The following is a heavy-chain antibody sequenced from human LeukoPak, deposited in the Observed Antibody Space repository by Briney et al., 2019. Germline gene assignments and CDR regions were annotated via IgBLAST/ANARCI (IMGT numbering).Heavy chain of an antibody. Sequence: GRSLRLSCAASGFTFSNYGMHWVRQAPGKGLDWVAVIWFDGTNKYYADSVRGRFTIFRDNSKNTLYLQMSSLRAEDTAVYYCARDRGVAAHLDYWGQGTLVTVSS. CDR1: GFTFSNYG. V-gene: IGHV3-33*01. CDR2: IWFDGTNK. D-gene: IGHD5-12*01. J-gene: IGHJ4*02. CDR3: ARDRGVAAHLDY.